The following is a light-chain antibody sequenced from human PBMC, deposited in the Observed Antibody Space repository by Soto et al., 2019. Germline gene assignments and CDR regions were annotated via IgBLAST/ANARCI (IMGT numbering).Light chain of an antibody. CDR3: TSPTPVSLDV. V-gene: IGLV2-14*01. CDR1: SSDVGNYTY. J-gene: IGLJ1*01. CDR2: MVS. Sequence: QSALTQPASVSASPGQSITISCTGTSSDVGNYTYFSWYQQYPGRVPKLLIYMVSNPPSGVSNRFSGSKSGNTASLTISGLHAEDEADYCCTSPTPVSLDVFGAGTKLTVL.